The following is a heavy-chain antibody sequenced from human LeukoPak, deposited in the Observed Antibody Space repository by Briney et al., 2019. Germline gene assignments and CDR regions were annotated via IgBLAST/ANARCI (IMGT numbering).Heavy chain of an antibody. Sequence: SETLSLTCTVSGGSISSYYWSWIRQPPGKGLEWIGEINHSGSTNYNPSLKSRVTISVDTSKNQFSLKLSSVTAADTAVYYCASYDFWSGWYYWGQETLVTVSS. V-gene: IGHV4-34*01. D-gene: IGHD3-3*01. CDR3: ASYDFWSGWYY. CDR1: GGSISSYY. J-gene: IGHJ4*02. CDR2: INHSGST.